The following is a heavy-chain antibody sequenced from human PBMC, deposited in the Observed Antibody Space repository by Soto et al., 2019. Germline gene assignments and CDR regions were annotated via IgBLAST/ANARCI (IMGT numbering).Heavy chain of an antibody. J-gene: IGHJ4*02. CDR1: GFTFSSYA. CDR2: ISGSGGTT. V-gene: IGHV3-23*01. CDR3: AKGARSSGWY. Sequence: GGSLRLSCADSGFTFSSYAMSWVRQAPGKGLEWVSAISGSGGTTYYADSVKGRFTISRDNSKNTLYLQMNSLRTEDTAVYYCAKGARSSGWYWGQGTLVTVSS. D-gene: IGHD6-19*01.